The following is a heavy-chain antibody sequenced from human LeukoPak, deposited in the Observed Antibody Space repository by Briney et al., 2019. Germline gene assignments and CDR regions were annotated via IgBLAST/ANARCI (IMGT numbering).Heavy chain of an antibody. CDR1: GFTFSTFW. CDR2: IKEDGSEK. D-gene: IGHD3-22*01. J-gene: IGHJ4*02. Sequence: GGFLRLSCAASGFTFSTFWMSWVRQAPGKGLERVANIKEDGSEKYYVDSVKGRFTISRDSAKNSLYLQMNSLRAEDTAVYYCATSSGSRGLYFDFWGQGTLVTVSS. V-gene: IGHV3-7*01. CDR3: ATSSGSRGLYFDF.